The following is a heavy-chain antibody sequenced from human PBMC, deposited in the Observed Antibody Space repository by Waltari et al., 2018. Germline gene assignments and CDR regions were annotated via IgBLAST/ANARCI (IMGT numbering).Heavy chain of an antibody. CDR2: IYYSGST. D-gene: IGHD1-26*01. CDR3: ASPRMGAPYYYYYGMDV. J-gene: IGHJ6*02. Sequence: QLQLQESGPGLVKPSETLSLTCTVSGGSISSSSYYWGWIRQPPGKGLEWIGSIYYSGSTYYNPSLKSRVTISVDTSKNQFSLKLSSVTAADTAVYYCASPRMGAPYYYYYGMDVWGQGTTVTVSS. CDR1: GGSISSSSYY. V-gene: IGHV4-39*07.